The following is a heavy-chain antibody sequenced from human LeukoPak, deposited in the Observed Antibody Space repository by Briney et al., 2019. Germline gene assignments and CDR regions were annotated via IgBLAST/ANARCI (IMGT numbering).Heavy chain of an antibody. J-gene: IGHJ4*02. Sequence: SETLSLTCTVSGVSISSGSYYWGWLRQPPGKGLEWIGNIYYSGSTYYNPSLKSRVTISIDTSKNQFSLKLSSVTAADTAVYYCAKGSSSWLLRYYFDYWGQGTLVTVSS. V-gene: IGHV4-39*07. CDR3: AKGSSSWLLRYYFDY. D-gene: IGHD6-13*01. CDR2: IYYSGST. CDR1: GVSISSGSYY.